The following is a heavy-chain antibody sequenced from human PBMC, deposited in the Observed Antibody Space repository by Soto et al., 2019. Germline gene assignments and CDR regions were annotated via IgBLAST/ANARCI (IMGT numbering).Heavy chain of an antibody. J-gene: IGHJ4*02. V-gene: IGHV1-2*04. CDR2: INPNSGGT. CDR1: GYSFTSYG. CDR3: ARDVDNYFDY. Sequence: ASVKVTCKASGYSFTSYGISWVRQAPGQGLEWMGWINPNSGGTKYAQKFQGWVTMTRDTSISTTYMELRRLRSDDTAVYYCARDVDNYFDYWGQGTLVTVSS. D-gene: IGHD3-9*01.